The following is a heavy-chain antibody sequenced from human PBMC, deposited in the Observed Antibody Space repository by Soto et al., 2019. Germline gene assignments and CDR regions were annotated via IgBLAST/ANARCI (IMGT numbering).Heavy chain of an antibody. CDR3: ARDSGDWGDAFDI. Sequence: SETLSLTCTVSGGSISSYYWSWIRQPPGKGLEWIGYIYYSGSTNYNPSLKSRVTISVDTSKNQFSLKLSSVTAADTAVYYCARDSGDWGDAFDIWGQGTMVTVSS. J-gene: IGHJ3*02. V-gene: IGHV4-59*01. CDR2: IYYSGST. D-gene: IGHD7-27*01. CDR1: GGSISSYY.